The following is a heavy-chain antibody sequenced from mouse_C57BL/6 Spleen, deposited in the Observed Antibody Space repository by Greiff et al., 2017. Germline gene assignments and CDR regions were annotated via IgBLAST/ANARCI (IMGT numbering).Heavy chain of an antibody. V-gene: IGHV5-15*01. CDR3: ARQMNYGSSSAWFAY. Sequence: EVMLVESGGGLVQPGGSLKLSCAASGFTFSDYGMAWVRQAPRKGPEWVAFISNLAYSIYYADTVTGRFTISRENAKNTLYLEMSSLRSEDTAMYYCARQMNYGSSSAWFAYWGQGTLVTVSA. D-gene: IGHD1-1*01. CDR1: GFTFSDYG. J-gene: IGHJ3*01. CDR2: ISNLAYSI.